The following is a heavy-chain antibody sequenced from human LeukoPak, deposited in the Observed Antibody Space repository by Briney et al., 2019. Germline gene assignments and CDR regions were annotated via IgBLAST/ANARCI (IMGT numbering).Heavy chain of an antibody. Sequence: ASVKVSCKASGYTSSEYYIHWVRQAPGQGPEWMGWINPNSGGTNYAQKFQGRVTMTRDTSISTAYMELSRLRSDDTAVYYCARGVAAAEDYWGQGTLVTVSS. CDR2: INPNSGGT. D-gene: IGHD6-13*01. CDR1: GYTSSEYY. CDR3: ARGVAAAEDY. V-gene: IGHV1-2*02. J-gene: IGHJ4*02.